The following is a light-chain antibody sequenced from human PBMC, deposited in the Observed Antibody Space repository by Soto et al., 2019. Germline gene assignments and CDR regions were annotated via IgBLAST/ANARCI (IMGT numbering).Light chain of an antibody. V-gene: IGKV3-11*01. CDR1: QSVSSY. Sequence: EIVLTQSPATLSLSPGERATLSCRASQSVSSYLAWYQQKPGQAPRLLIYDASNRATGFPARFSGSGSGTDFTLDISSLEPEDFAVYYCQQRSNWITFGQGTRLEIK. CDR3: QQRSNWIT. CDR2: DAS. J-gene: IGKJ5*01.